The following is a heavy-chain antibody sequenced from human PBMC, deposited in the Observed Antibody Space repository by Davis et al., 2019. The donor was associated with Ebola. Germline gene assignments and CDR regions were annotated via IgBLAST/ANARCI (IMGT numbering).Heavy chain of an antibody. Sequence: GESLKISCAASGFTFINSWMNWVRQSPGRGLERVASLNPDGSQQYHADSVEGRFTISRDNAKNLLFLQMNNLRVEDTAVYYCARDAAYSRLDYWGQGVLVAVSS. CDR3: ARDAAYSRLDY. CDR2: LNPDGSQQ. J-gene: IGHJ4*02. CDR1: GFTFINSW. D-gene: IGHD1-26*01. V-gene: IGHV3-7*03.